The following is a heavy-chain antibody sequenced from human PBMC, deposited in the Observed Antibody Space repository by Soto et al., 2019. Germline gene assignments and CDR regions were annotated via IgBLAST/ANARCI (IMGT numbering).Heavy chain of an antibody. Sequence: SVKVSCKASGGTCSRSGISCVLQSPGQGLEWMGGIIPIFDTTNYAQKLQGRITIIADESTNTVYMELSNLRSADTGVYYCARAPILVSVTLHENYFDSWGQGTLVTVS. D-gene: IGHD2-21*02. J-gene: IGHJ4*02. V-gene: IGHV1-69*13. CDR1: GGTCSRSG. CDR3: ARAPILVSVTLHENYFDS. CDR2: IIPIFDTT.